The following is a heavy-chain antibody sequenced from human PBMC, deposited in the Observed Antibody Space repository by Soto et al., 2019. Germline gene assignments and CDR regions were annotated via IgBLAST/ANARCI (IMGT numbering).Heavy chain of an antibody. CDR2: INAGNGNT. D-gene: IGHD6-19*01. V-gene: IGHV1-3*01. Sequence: ASVKVSCKASGYTFTSYAMHWVRQAPGQRLEWMGWINAGNGNTKYSQKFQGRVTITRDTSASTAYMELSSLRSEDTAVYYCARDVSLGLQEKPTGYSSGWYLYRFFDYWGQGTLVTVSS. J-gene: IGHJ4*02. CDR3: ARDVSLGLQEKPTGYSSGWYLYRFFDY. CDR1: GYTFTSYA.